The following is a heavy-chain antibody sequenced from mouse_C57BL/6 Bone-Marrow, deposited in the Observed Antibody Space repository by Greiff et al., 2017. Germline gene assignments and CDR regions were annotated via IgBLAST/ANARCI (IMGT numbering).Heavy chain of an antibody. J-gene: IGHJ3*01. CDR1: GYTFTDYE. Sequence: VQLQQSGAELVRPGASVTLSCKASGYTFTDYEMHWVKQTPVHGLEWIGAIDPETGGTAYNQKFKGKAILTADKSSSTAYMELRSLTSEYSAVYYCTRGKIYDGYTWFAYWGQGTLVTVSA. CDR3: TRGKIYDGYTWFAY. V-gene: IGHV1-15*01. D-gene: IGHD2-3*01. CDR2: IDPETGGT.